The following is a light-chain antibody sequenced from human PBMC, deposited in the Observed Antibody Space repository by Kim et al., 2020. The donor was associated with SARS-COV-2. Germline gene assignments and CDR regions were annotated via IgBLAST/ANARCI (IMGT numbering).Light chain of an antibody. Sequence: SASVEDRVTITCRASQSISTSLAWYQQKPGKAPKLLVSKASSLESGVPSRFSGSGSGTEFTLTISSLQPDDFATYYCQQYHSYWTFGQGTKVEVK. CDR1: QSISTS. V-gene: IGKV1-5*03. J-gene: IGKJ1*01. CDR3: QQYHSYWT. CDR2: KAS.